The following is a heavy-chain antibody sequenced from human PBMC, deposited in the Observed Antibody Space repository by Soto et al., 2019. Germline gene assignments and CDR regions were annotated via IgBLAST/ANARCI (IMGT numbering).Heavy chain of an antibody. CDR1: GGSISSGGHS. CDR3: SRDIMGTNYYYYGMDV. V-gene: IGHV4-30-2*01. D-gene: IGHD2-8*01. CDR2: IYHSGST. J-gene: IGHJ6*02. Sequence: PSETLSLTCAVSGGSISSGGHSWSWFRQPPGKGLEWVGYIYHSGSTYYNPSLKSRVTISLDRSKNQLSLMLTSVTAADTAVYYCSRDIMGTNYYYYGMDVWGQGTTVTVSS.